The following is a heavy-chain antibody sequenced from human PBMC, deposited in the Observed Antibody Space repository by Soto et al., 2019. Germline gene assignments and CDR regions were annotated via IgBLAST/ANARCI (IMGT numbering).Heavy chain of an antibody. CDR1: GFSLSTSGVG. J-gene: IGHJ2*01. D-gene: IGHD2-2*01. CDR2: IYWNDDK. CDR3: AHSVYQLLFEDWYFDL. Sequence: QITLKESGPTLVKPTQTLTLTCTFSGFSLSTSGVGVGWIRQPPEKALEWLALIYWNDDKRYSPSLKSRLTITKDTSKNQVVLTMTNMDPVDTATYYCAHSVYQLLFEDWYFDLWGRGTLVTVSS. V-gene: IGHV2-5*01.